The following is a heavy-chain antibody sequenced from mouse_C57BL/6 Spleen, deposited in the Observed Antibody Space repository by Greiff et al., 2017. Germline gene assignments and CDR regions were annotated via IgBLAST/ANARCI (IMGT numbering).Heavy chain of an antibody. D-gene: IGHD2-5*01. CDR2: INPSSGYT. CDR1: GYTFTSYT. CDR3: ARGSNYEAMDY. Sequence: VKLQQSGAELARPGASVKMSCKASGYTFTSYTMHWVKQRPGQGLEWIGYINPSSGYTKYNQKFKDKATLTADKSSSTAYMQLSSLTSEDSAVYYCARGSNYEAMDYWGQGTSVTVSS. J-gene: IGHJ4*01. V-gene: IGHV1-4*01.